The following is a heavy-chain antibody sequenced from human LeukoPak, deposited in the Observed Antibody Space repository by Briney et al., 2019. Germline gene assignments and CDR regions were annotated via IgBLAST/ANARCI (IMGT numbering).Heavy chain of an antibody. D-gene: IGHD2-15*01. CDR2: IIPIFGTA. CDR1: GGTFSSYA. CDR3: ARAAEPYCSGGSCFFTEDC. V-gene: IGHV1-69*13. Sequence: ASVKVSCKASGGTFSSYAISWVRQAPGQGLEWMGGIIPIFGTANYAQKFQGRVTITADESTSTAYMELSSLRSEDTAVYYCARAAEPYCSGGSCFFTEDCSGQGTLVTVSS. J-gene: IGHJ4*02.